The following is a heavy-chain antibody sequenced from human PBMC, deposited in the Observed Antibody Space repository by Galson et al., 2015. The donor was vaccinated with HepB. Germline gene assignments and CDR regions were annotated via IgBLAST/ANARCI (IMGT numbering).Heavy chain of an antibody. D-gene: IGHD6-19*01. CDR3: AHGYSSGWYSRARSDYYYGMDV. V-gene: IGHV2-5*02. Sequence: PALVKPTQTLTLTCTFSGFSLSTSGVGVGWIRQPPGKALEWLALIYWDDDKRYSPSLKSRLTITKDTSKNQVVLTMTNMDPVDTATYYCAHGYSSGWYSRARSDYYYGMDVWGQGTTVTVSS. CDR2: IYWDDDK. J-gene: IGHJ6*02. CDR1: GFSLSTSGVG.